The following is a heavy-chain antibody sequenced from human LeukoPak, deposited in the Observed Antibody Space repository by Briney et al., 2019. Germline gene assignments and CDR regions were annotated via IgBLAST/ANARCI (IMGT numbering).Heavy chain of an antibody. Sequence: GEPLQISSQGSGYSFTSYWIGWVRQRPGKGLEWMGNIYPDDSDTTYSPSFQGQVTISVDKSISAAYLQWSSLKAADTAIYYCARRGDGDGIFDYWGQGTLVTVSS. D-gene: IGHD3-16*01. J-gene: IGHJ4*02. CDR3: ARRGDGDGIFDY. V-gene: IGHV5-51*01. CDR1: GYSFTSYW. CDR2: IYPDDSDT.